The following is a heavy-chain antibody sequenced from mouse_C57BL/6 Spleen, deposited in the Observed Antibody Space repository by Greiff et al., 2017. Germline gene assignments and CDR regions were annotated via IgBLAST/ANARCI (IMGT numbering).Heavy chain of an antibody. CDR1: GYTFTSYD. CDR2: IYPRDGST. CDR3: ARKGDDAFDY. J-gene: IGHJ2*01. Sequence: QVHVKQSGPELVKPGASVKLSCKASGYTFTSYDINWVKQRPGPGLEWIGWIYPRDGSTKYNEKFKGKATLTVDTSSSTAYMELHSLTSEDSAVYFCARKGDDAFDYWGQGTTLTVSS. V-gene: IGHV1-85*01. D-gene: IGHD2-12*01.